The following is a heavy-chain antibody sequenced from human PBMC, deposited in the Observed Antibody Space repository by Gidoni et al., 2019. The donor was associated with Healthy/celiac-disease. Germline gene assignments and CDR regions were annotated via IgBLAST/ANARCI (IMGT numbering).Heavy chain of an antibody. V-gene: IGHV3-48*01. Sequence: EVQLVVSGGGFVQPGGSLSLSCSASGFTFSSYSMNWVRQATGKGLEWVSYISSNGRTIYYADSVKGRFTISRDNAKNSLYLQMNSLRAEDTAVYYCARGQWLVRYWGQGTLVTVSS. J-gene: IGHJ4*02. CDR3: ARGQWLVRY. CDR2: ISSNGRTI. CDR1: GFTFSSYS. D-gene: IGHD6-19*01.